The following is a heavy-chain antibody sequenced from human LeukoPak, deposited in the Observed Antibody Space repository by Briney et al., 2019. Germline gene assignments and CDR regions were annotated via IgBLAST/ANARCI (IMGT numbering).Heavy chain of an antibody. Sequence: ASVKVSCKASGCTFISYLMHWVRQAPGQGLEWMGVINPIFGRSHYAQKFQGRVTITTHETTSTAYMELSSLRSEDTAVYYCAIVVKGNYGPYLHYWGQGTLVTVSS. V-gene: IGHV1-69*05. CDR2: INPIFGRS. D-gene: IGHD4-11*01. J-gene: IGHJ4*02. CDR3: AIVVKGNYGPYLHY. CDR1: GCTFISYL.